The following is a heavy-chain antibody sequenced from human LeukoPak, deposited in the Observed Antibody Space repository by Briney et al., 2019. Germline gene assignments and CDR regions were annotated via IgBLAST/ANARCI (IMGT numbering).Heavy chain of an antibody. V-gene: IGHV4-59*08. CDR3: ARLRTGPPKGLWAFDI. J-gene: IGHJ3*02. CDR2: IYYSGST. Sequence: SETLSLTCIVCGASISSYYWNWIRQPPGRGLEGMGYIYYSGSTNYNPSLTSRVPISVDTYKTQFSLNLSSVTAADTTVYYCARLRTGPPKGLWAFDIWGQGTMVTVSS. D-gene: IGHD3/OR15-3a*01. CDR1: GASISSYY.